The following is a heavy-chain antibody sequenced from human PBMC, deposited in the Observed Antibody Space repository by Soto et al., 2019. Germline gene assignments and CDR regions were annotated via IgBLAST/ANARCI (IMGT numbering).Heavy chain of an antibody. CDR2: LDWDDDK. CDR1: GCSITKKRKC. CDR3: ARTTSYLGYCSSTSCYAYYYYGMDV. D-gene: IGHD2-2*01. Sequence: KTTETRTHIDNLAGCSITKKRKCVSWIRQPPGKALEWLAPLDWDDDKYYSTSLKTRLTISKDTSKNQVVLTMTNMDPVDTATYYCARTTSYLGYCSSTSCYAYYYYGMDVWGQGTTVTVSS. J-gene: IGHJ6*02. V-gene: IGHV2-70*01.